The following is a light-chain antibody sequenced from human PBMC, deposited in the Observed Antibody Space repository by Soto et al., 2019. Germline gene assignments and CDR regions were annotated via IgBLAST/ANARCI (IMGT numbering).Light chain of an antibody. CDR3: QDYGRLPRP. CDR2: GAS. V-gene: IGKV3-20*01. CDR1: QSVSSSY. Sequence: EIVLTQSPGTLSLSPGERATLSCRASQSVSSSYLDWYQQKPGQAPRLLIYGASSRATGIPDRFSGSGSRTGFTLTIKRVETETVDAEYCQDYGRLPRPFGAGTKVDIK. J-gene: IGKJ4*01.